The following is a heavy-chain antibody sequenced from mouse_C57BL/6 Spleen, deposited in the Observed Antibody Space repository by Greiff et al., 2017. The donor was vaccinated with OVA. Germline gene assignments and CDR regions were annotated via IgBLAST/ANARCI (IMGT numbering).Heavy chain of an antibody. CDR3: ARSALREYAMDY. Sequence: VQLQQSGPELVKPGASVKISCKASGYAFSSSWMNWVKQRPGKGLEWIGRIYPGDGDTNYNGKFKGKATLTADKSSSTAYMQLSSLTSEDSAVYFCARSALREYAMDYWGQGTSVTVSS. J-gene: IGHJ4*01. CDR2: IYPGDGDT. CDR1: GYAFSSSW. V-gene: IGHV1-82*01.